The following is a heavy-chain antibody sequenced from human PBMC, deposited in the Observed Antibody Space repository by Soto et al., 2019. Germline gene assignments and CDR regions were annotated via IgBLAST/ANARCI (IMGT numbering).Heavy chain of an antibody. Sequence: GSLRLSCAASGFTFSSYAMHWVRQAPGKGLEWVAVISYDGSNKYYADSVKGRFTISRDNSKNTLYLQMNSLRAEDTAVYYCAALTGTTIFDYWGQGTLVTVSS. CDR2: ISYDGSNK. J-gene: IGHJ4*02. CDR3: AALTGTTIFDY. D-gene: IGHD1-7*01. CDR1: GFTFSSYA. V-gene: IGHV3-30-3*01.